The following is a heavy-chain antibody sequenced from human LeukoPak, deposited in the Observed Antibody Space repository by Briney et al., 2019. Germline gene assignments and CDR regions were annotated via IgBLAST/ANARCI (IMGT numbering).Heavy chain of an antibody. J-gene: IGHJ4*02. V-gene: IGHV1-69*01. Sequence: SVKVSCKASGGTFSSYAISWVRQAPGQGLEWMGGIIPIFGTANYAQKFQGRVTITADESTSTAYMELSSLRSEDTAVYYCARALPPRGSYYYDSSGLFDYWGQGTLVTVSS. CDR3: ARALPPRGSYYYDSSGLFDY. CDR1: GGTFSSYA. D-gene: IGHD3-22*01. CDR2: IIPIFGTA.